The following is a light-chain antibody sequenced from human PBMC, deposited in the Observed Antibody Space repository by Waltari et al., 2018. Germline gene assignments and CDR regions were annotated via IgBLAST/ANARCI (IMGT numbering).Light chain of an antibody. CDR3: QKSERLPAT. Sequence: EIELTQYPGTLSLSPGERATLSCRASQSIGRSLVWYQQKPGQAPRLLIYDVSRRATGIPDRFSGSGYETDFSLTISRLGLVHFAVYYCQKSERLPATFGQGSTVEIK. CDR1: QSIGRS. CDR2: DVS. V-gene: IGKV3-20*01. J-gene: IGKJ1*01.